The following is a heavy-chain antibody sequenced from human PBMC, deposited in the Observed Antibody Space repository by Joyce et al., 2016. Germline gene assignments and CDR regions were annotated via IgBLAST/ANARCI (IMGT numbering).Heavy chain of an antibody. CDR1: GYTFSSYS. D-gene: IGHD3-22*01. V-gene: IGHV1-3*01. J-gene: IGHJ4*02. CDR3: AREDFYFETTGYYYPLGF. CDR2: INGVNGDT. Sequence: QVQLVQSGAEVTKPGASVKISCKASGYTFSSYSLHWVRQAPGQRLEWMGWINGVNGDTHSSQKFQGRVTFSRDTSASTAYMDLSSLRFEDTAVYFCAREDFYFETTGYYYPLGFWGQGTLVTVSS.